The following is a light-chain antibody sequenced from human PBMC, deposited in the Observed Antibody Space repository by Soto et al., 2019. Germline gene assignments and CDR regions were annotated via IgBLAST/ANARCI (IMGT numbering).Light chain of an antibody. CDR2: DAS. CDR1: QSVSTY. J-gene: IGKJ1*01. V-gene: IGKV3-11*01. CDR3: QQYNTFWT. Sequence: EIVLTQSPATLSLSAGERATLSCRASQSVSTYLAWYQQKSGQAPRLLIYDASNRATGIPARFSGSGSGTDFTLSISSLQPDDVATYYCQQYNTFWTFGQGTKVEIK.